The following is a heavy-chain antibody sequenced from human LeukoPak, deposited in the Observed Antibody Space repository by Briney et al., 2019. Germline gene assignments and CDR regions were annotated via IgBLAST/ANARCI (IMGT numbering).Heavy chain of an antibody. CDR3: ARNKYSSGWYTDY. CDR2: INHSGST. D-gene: IGHD6-19*01. V-gene: IGHV4-34*01. Sequence: SETLSLTCTVYGGSFSGYYWSWIRHPPGKGLEWIGEINHSGSTNYNPSLKSRVTISVDTSKNQFTLKLSSVTAADTAVYYCARNKYSSGWYTDYWGQGTLVTVSS. J-gene: IGHJ4*02. CDR1: GGSFSGYY.